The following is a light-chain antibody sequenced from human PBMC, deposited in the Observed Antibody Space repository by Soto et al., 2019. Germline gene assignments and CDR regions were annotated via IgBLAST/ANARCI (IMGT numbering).Light chain of an antibody. CDR2: EDS. CDR1: SSDVGGYNY. J-gene: IGLJ2*01. CDR3: SSYTSSSSRV. V-gene: IGLV2-14*01. Sequence: QSVRTQPASVSGSPGQSITISCTGTSSDVGGYNYVSWYQQHPGKAPKLMIYEDSNRPSGVSNRFSGSKSGNTASLTISGLQAEDEADYYCSSYTSSSSRVFGGGTKLTVL.